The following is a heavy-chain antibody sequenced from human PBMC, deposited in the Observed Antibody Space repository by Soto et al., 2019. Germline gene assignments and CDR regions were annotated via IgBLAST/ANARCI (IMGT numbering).Heavy chain of an antibody. CDR2: IYSGGST. CDR1: GFTVSSNY. V-gene: IGHV3-66*01. D-gene: IGHD6-19*01. J-gene: IGHJ6*02. Sequence: GGSLRLSCAASGFTVSSNYMSWVRQAPGKGLEWVSVIYSGGSTYYADSVKGRFTISRDNSKNTLYLQMNSLRAEDTAVYYCARDRVTYSSGWPAYYYYYGMDVWGQGTTVTVSS. CDR3: ARDRVTYSSGWPAYYYYYGMDV.